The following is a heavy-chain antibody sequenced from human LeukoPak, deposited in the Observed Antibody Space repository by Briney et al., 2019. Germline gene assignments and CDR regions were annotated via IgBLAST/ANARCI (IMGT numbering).Heavy chain of an antibody. V-gene: IGHV1-2*02. D-gene: IGHD6-19*01. CDR3: ARRTAVGGLRFFDY. CDR2: INANSGGT. J-gene: IGHJ4*02. CDR1: GYAFTAYY. Sequence: APVKACCTASGYAFTAYYIHGVRQAPGQGLEWMGWINANSGGTFYARKLRGRVTMTRDTSISTTCMELSRLTSDDTAVYYCARRTAVGGLRFFDYWGEGTSATVSS.